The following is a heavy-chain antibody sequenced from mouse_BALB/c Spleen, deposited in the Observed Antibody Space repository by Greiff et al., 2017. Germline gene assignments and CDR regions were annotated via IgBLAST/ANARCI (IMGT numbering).Heavy chain of an antibody. CDR3: AREDYYGRGYAMDY. V-gene: IGHV5-17*02. CDR1: GFTFSSFG. D-gene: IGHD1-1*01. Sequence: EVQVVESGGGLVQPGGSRKLSCAASGFTFSSFGMHWVRQAPEKGLEWVAYISSGSSTIYYADTVKGRFTISRDNPKNTLFLQMTSLRSEDTAMYYCAREDYYGRGYAMDYWGQGTSVTVSS. CDR2: ISSGSSTI. J-gene: IGHJ4*01.